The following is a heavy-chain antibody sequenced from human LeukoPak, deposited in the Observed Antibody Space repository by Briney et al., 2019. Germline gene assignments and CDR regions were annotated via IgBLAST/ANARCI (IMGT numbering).Heavy chain of an antibody. CDR1: GFTFSSYG. V-gene: IGHV4-39*07. D-gene: IGHD3-10*01. J-gene: IGHJ6*04. Sequence: PGGSLRLPCAASGFTFSSYGMSWIRQPPGKGLEWIGSIYYSGSTYYNPSLKSRVTISVDTSKNQFSLKLSSVTAADTAVYYCAREGITMVRGPDVWGKGTTVTVSS. CDR2: IYYSGST. CDR3: AREGITMVRGPDV.